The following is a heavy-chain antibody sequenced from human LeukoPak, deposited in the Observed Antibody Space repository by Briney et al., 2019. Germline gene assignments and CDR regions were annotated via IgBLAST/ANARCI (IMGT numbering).Heavy chain of an antibody. CDR3: ARESECGGWYDY. J-gene: IGHJ4*02. D-gene: IGHD6-19*01. CDR1: RFLLHVYA. Sequence: GGSVTLSCGVRRFLLHVYAVQWVRHAPERGLEWVSLISGEGGHTFYGDSVEGRFTLSRHNRENSLCLQMNSERGGHTGLYYCARESECGGWYDYWGQGALVTVRS. V-gene: IGHV3-43*02. CDR2: ISGEGGHT.